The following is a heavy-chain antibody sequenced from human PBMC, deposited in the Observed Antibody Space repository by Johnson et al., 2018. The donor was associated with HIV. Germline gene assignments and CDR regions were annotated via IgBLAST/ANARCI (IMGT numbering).Heavy chain of an antibody. J-gene: IGHJ3*02. CDR2: ISSSGSTI. Sequence: QEQLVESGGGLVQPGGSLRLSCAASGFTFSDYYMSWIRQAPGKGLEWVSYISSSGSTIYYADSVKGRFTISRDNSKNTLYLQMNSLRAEDTAVYYCAKEGTTMEVDIWGQGTMVTVSS. V-gene: IGHV3-11*04. D-gene: IGHD3-10*01. CDR3: AKEGTTMEVDI. CDR1: GFTFSDYY.